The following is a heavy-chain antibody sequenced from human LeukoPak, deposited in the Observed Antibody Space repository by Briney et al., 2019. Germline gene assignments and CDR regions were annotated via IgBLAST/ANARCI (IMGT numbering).Heavy chain of an antibody. V-gene: IGHV3-30*02. J-gene: IGHJ4*02. D-gene: IGHD1-14*01. CDR3: ARGGPLGDTNRFDF. Sequence: GGSLRLSCAASGFTFSNYGMHWVRRAPGKALEWVTFIRYDGSKKYYADSVKGRFTISRDNSQNTVDLQMDSLRAEDTAVYYCARGGPLGDTNRFDFWGQGILVAVSS. CDR1: GFTFSNYG. CDR2: IRYDGSKK.